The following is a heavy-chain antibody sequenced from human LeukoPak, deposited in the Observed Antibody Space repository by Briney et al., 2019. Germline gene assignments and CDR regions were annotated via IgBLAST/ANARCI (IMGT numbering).Heavy chain of an antibody. V-gene: IGHV3-21*01. D-gene: IGHD6-19*01. CDR2: ISSSSSYI. J-gene: IGHJ4*02. Sequence: GGSLRLSCAASGFTFSSYSMNWVRQAPGKGLEWVSSISSSSSYIYYADSVKGRFTISRDNAKNSLYLQMNSLRAEDTAVYYCARSSGWYFGYYFDYWGQGTLVTVSS. CDR3: ARSSGWYFGYYFDY. CDR1: GFTFSSYS.